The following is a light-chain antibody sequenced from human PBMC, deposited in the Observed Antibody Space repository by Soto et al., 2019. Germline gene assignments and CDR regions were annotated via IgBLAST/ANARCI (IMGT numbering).Light chain of an antibody. V-gene: IGKV3-15*01. CDR3: QQYNNWPPT. Sequence: EIVMTQSPGTLSVSPGERATLSCRASQSVGNYLAWYQQKPGQAPSLLIYGASTRATGIPARFSGSGSVTEFTLTITSLQSEDFAIYSCQQYNNWPPTFGQGTKVEI. J-gene: IGKJ1*01. CDR1: QSVGNY. CDR2: GAS.